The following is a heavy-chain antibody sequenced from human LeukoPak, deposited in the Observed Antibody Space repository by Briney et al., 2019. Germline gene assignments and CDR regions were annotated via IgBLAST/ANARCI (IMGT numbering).Heavy chain of an antibody. J-gene: IGHJ4*02. D-gene: IGHD3-10*01. CDR2: IYGGGSP. CDR1: GFTISSNY. CDR3: ARDRGGIDY. Sequence: GGSLRLSCAASGFTISSNYMNWVRQAPGKGLEWVSAIYGGGSPYYADSVKGRFTISRDNSKNTLYLQMNSLRAEDTAVYYCARDRGGIDYWGQGTLVTVSS. V-gene: IGHV3-66*01.